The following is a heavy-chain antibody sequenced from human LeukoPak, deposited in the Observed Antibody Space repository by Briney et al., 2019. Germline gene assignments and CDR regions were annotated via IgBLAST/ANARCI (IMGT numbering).Heavy chain of an antibody. J-gene: IGHJ4*02. CDR2: ISAYNGNT. V-gene: IGHV1-18*01. CDR1: GYTFTSYG. CDR3: ARDSSSRSLFDY. Sequence: ASVKVSCTASGYTFTSYGISWVRQAPGQGLEWMGWISAYNGNTNYAQKLQGRVTMTTDTSTSTAYMELRSLRSDDTAVYYCARDSSSRSLFDYWGQGTLVTVSS. D-gene: IGHD6-13*01.